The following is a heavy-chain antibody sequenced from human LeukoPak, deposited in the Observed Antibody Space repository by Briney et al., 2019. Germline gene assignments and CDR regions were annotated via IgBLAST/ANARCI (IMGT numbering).Heavy chain of an antibody. Sequence: PGGSLRLSCAGSGFTFSNYAMTWVRQAPGKGLEWIGFIRSSIYGGTPKSAASVKGRFIFSRDDSKSVAYLRMNSLKTEDTAVYYCSREWGNGNDLRPDYWGQGTLVTVSS. D-gene: IGHD1-1*01. CDR2: IRSSIYGGTP. CDR3: SREWGNGNDLRPDY. J-gene: IGHJ4*02. V-gene: IGHV3-49*04. CDR1: GFTFSNYA.